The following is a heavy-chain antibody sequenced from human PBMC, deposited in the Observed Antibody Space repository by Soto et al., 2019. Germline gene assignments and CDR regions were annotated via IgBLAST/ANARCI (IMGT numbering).Heavy chain of an antibody. V-gene: IGHV1-24*01. CDR3: ATALGISDAFDI. J-gene: IGHJ3*02. CDR1: GYTFTSYA. CDR2: FDPEDGET. D-gene: IGHD6-13*01. Sequence: GASVKVSCKASGYTFTSYAMHWVRQAPGQRLEWMGGFDPEDGETIYAQKFQGRVTMTEDTSTDTAYMELSSLRSEDTAVYYCATALGISDAFDIWGQGTMVTVSS.